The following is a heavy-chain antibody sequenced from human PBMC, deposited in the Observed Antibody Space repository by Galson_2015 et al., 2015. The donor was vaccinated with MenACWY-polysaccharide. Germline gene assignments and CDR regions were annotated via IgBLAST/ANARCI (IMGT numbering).Heavy chain of an antibody. CDR2: IKPDGSDK. CDR1: GFTFSNYW. CDR3: ARLFGGGTTDDY. V-gene: IGHV3-7*01. J-gene: IGHJ4*02. D-gene: IGHD2/OR15-2a*01. Sequence: SLRLSCAASGFTFSNYWMSWVSQAPGKGLEWVASIKPDGSDKYYVDSVKGRFIISRDNAQNSLFLQMSNLRAEDTAVYYCARLFGGGTTDDYRGQGT.